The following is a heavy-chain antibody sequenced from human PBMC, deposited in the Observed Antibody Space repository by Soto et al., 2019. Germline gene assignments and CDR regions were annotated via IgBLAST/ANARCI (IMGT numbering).Heavy chain of an antibody. J-gene: IGHJ4*02. CDR1: GFSLTTSGVG. CDR2: IYWDDDK. Sequence: QITLNESGPTQVKPRQTLTLTCTFSGFSLTTSGVGVGWIRQSPGKAPEWLALIYWDDDKRYSPSLKSRLTINKDTSKRLLVLSLAHLEPADTTPSHWAHRVLRTVFGLVTTTAIYFDFWGQGTPVAVSS. V-gene: IGHV2-5*02. D-gene: IGHD3-3*01. CDR3: AHRVLRTVFGLVTTTAIYFDF.